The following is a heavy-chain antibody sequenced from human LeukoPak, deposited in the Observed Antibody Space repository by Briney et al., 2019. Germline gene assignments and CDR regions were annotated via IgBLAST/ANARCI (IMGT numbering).Heavy chain of an antibody. CDR2: IYYSGST. J-gene: IGHJ3*02. D-gene: IGHD5-12*01. CDR1: GGSISSSSYY. CDR3: ARQVTTTDAFDI. V-gene: IGHV4-39*01. Sequence: PSETLSLTCTVSGGSISSSSYYWGWIRQPPGKGLEWIGSIYYSGSTYYNPSLKSRVTISVDTSKNQFSLKLSSVTAADTAVYYCARQVTTTDAFDIWGQGTMVTVSS.